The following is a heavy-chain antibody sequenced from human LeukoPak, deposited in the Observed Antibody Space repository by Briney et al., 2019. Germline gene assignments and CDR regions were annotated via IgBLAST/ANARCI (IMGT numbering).Heavy chain of an antibody. CDR1: GFTFSSYW. CDR2: INSDGSST. V-gene: IGHV3-74*01. D-gene: IGHD5-18*01. J-gene: IGHJ4*02. Sequence: GGSLRLSCAASGFTFSSYWMHWVRQAPGKGLVWVSRINSDGSSTSYADSVKGRFTISRDNAKNSLYLQMNSLRAEDTAVYYCARVFQLWLPPDYWGQGTLVTVSS. CDR3: ARVFQLWLPPDY.